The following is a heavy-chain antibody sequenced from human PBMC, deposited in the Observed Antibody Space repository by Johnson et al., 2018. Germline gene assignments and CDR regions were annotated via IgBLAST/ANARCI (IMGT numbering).Heavy chain of an antibody. Sequence: QVQLVQSGGGVVQPGRSLRLSCAASGFTFSSYGMHWVRQAPGKGLEWVAVISYDGSNKYYADSVKGRFTISRDNSKNTLYLQMNSLRAEDTAVYYCAKDLYSGGWYFDYWGQGTLVTVSS. CDR3: AKDLYSGGWYFDY. V-gene: IGHV3-30*18. J-gene: IGHJ4*02. D-gene: IGHD6-19*01. CDR1: GFTFSSYG. CDR2: ISYDGSNK.